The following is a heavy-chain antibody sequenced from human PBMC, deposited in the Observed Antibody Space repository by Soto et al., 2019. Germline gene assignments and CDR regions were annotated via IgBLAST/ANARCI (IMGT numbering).Heavy chain of an antibody. V-gene: IGHV1-69*01. CDR1: GATFSSYD. CDR2: IIPTFRLP. CDR3: AGRDGYTT. J-gene: IGHJ5*02. D-gene: IGHD5-12*01. Sequence: QVQLVQSGSEVKKPGSSVTVSCKASGATFSSYDINWVRQAPGQGFEWMGGIIPTFRLPNYAQKFQERLTITADESTTTAYMELSSLTSEDTAVYFCAGRDGYTTWGQGTLVTVS.